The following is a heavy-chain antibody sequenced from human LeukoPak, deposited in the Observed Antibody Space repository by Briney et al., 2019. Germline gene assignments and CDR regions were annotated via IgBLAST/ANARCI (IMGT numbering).Heavy chain of an antibody. J-gene: IGHJ4*02. CDR1: GFTFDDYA. V-gene: IGHV3-9*01. CDR2: ISWNSGSI. D-gene: IGHD6-13*01. Sequence: GGSLRLSCAASGFTFDDYAMHWVRQAPGKGLEWVPGISWNSGSIGYADSVKGRFTISRDNAKNSLYLQMNSLRAEDTALYYCAKDIGAAPSYFDYWGQGTLVTVSS. CDR3: AKDIGAAPSYFDY.